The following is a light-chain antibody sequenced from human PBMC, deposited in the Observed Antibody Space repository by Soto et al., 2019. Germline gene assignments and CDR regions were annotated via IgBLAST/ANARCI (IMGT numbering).Light chain of an antibody. CDR1: QSVSSNS. CDR3: QQDGGSPST. J-gene: IGKJ1*01. Sequence: EIVLTQSPGTLSLSPGESATLSCRASQSVSSNSLAWYRRNPGQPPSLLIYGTSTRATGIPRRFSGSGSGTDFNLTITRLQPEDVAVYYCQQDGGSPSTLGQGTEVEVK. V-gene: IGKV3-20*01. CDR2: GTS.